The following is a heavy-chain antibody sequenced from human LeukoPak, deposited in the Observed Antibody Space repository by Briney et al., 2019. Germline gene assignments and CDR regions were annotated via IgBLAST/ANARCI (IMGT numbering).Heavy chain of an antibody. Sequence: GGSLRLSCAASGFTFSSYSMNWVRQAPGKGLEWVSSISDDSKYIYYADSVKGRFTISRDNAKNTVYLQMNSLRAEDTAVYYCARGASGSYYVDYWGQGTLVTVSS. CDR1: GFTFSSYS. J-gene: IGHJ4*02. D-gene: IGHD1-26*01. V-gene: IGHV3-21*01. CDR3: ARGASGSYYVDY. CDR2: ISDDSKYI.